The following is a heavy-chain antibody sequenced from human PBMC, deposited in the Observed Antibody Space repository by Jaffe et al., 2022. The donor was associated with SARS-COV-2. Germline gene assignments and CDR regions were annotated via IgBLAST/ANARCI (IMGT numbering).Heavy chain of an antibody. CDR2: IYYSGST. V-gene: IGHV4-39*01. CDR1: GGSISSSSYY. Sequence: QLQLQESGPGLVKPSETLSLTCTVSGGSISSSSYYWGWIRQPPGKGLEWIGSIYYSGSTYYNPSLKSRVTISVDTSKNQFSLKLSSVTAADTAVYYCARGQVRGVIKKSNWFDPWGQGTLVTVSS. J-gene: IGHJ5*02. D-gene: IGHD3-10*01. CDR3: ARGQVRGVIKKSNWFDP.